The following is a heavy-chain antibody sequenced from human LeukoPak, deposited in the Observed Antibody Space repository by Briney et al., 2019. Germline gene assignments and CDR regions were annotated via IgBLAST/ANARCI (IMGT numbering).Heavy chain of an antibody. CDR2: ISYDGSNK. V-gene: IGHV3-30*04. D-gene: IGHD5-18*01. J-gene: IGHJ4*02. CDR1: GFTFSSYA. Sequence: GGSLRLSCAASGFTFSSYAMHWVRQAPGKELEWVTVISYDGSNKYYTDSVKGRFTISRDNSKNTLYLQMNSLRAEDRAVYYCARGLQRHVDTTMISRLWDYWGQGTLVTVSS. CDR3: ARGLQRHVDTTMISRLWDY.